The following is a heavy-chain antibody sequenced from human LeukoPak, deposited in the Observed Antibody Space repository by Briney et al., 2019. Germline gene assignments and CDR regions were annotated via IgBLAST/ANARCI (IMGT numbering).Heavy chain of an antibody. CDR2: INHSGST. CDR3: ARALYIVVVVAPTTYWFDP. CDR1: GGSFSGYY. V-gene: IGHV4-34*01. J-gene: IGHJ5*02. D-gene: IGHD2-15*01. Sequence: SETLSLTCAVYGGSFSGYYWGWIRQPPGKGLEWIGEINHSGSTNYNPSLKSRVTISVDTSKDQFSLKLSSVTAADTAVYYCARALYIVVVVAPTTYWFDPWGQGTLVTVSS.